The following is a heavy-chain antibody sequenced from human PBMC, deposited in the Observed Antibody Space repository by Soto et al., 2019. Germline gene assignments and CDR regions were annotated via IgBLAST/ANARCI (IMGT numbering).Heavy chain of an antibody. D-gene: IGHD1-1*01. Sequence: TSETLSLTCTVSGDSISAYFWSWVRQPPGKGLEWIGYSHYSGSTNYNPSLKSRVIISVDTSKNQVSLKVSSVTAADTAVYFCARMNQLAPKRNAFDIWGQGTMVTVSS. CDR1: GDSISAYF. V-gene: IGHV4-59*01. CDR2: SHYSGST. CDR3: ARMNQLAPKRNAFDI. J-gene: IGHJ3*02.